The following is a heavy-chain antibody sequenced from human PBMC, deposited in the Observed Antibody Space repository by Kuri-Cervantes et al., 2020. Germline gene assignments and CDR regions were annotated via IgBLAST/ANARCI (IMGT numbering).Heavy chain of an antibody. Sequence: GESLKISCAASGFTFSSYGMHWVRQAPGKGLEWVAVISYDGSNKYYADSVKGRFTISRDNSKNTLYLQMNSLRAEDTAVYYCAKDLSLWDLGYFDYWGQGTLVTVSS. CDR1: GFTFSSYG. J-gene: IGHJ4*02. CDR3: AKDLSLWDLGYFDY. V-gene: IGHV3-30*18. CDR2: ISYDGSNK. D-gene: IGHD1-26*01.